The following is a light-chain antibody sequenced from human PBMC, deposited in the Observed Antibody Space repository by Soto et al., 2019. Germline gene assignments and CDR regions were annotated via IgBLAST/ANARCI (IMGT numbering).Light chain of an antibody. V-gene: IGKV2-28*01. CDR1: QSLLHSNGYNY. CDR3: MQALQTPMYT. CDR2: LGS. J-gene: IGKJ2*01. Sequence: EIVMTQSPLSLPVTPGEPASISCRSSQSLLHSNGYNYLDWYLQKPGQSPQLLIYLGSSRASGVPDRISGRGSGPDFTLKISRVEAEDGGVYYCMQALQTPMYTFGQGTKLEIK.